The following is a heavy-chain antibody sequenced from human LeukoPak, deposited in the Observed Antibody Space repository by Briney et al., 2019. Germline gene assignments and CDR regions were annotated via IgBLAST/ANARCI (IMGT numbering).Heavy chain of an antibody. D-gene: IGHD2-8*02. CDR2: IGSSSRTI. CDR3: ARGDESGGYQIDY. V-gene: IGHV3-48*04. Sequence: GGSLRLSCAAPGFTFSNYGMNWVRQAPGKGLEWISYIGSSSRTIYYVDSVRGRFTIPSDNARNSVYLQTDSRRAEDTAVYYCARGDESGGYQIDYWGQRTLVTVSS. J-gene: IGHJ4*02. CDR1: GFTFSNYG.